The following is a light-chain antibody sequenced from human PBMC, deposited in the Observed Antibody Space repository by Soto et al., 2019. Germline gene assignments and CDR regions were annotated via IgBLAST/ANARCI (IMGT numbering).Light chain of an antibody. CDR2: DAS. CDR1: QTITSAY. CDR3: QQYDTSPLT. J-gene: IGKJ4*01. V-gene: IGKV3D-20*01. Sequence: EIVLTQSPATLSLSPGERATLSCGASQTITSAYLASYQLKPGLAPRLLFYDASNRATGVPDRFSGSGSGTDFTLTISRLEPEDFAVYYCQQYDTSPLTFGGGTKVEIK.